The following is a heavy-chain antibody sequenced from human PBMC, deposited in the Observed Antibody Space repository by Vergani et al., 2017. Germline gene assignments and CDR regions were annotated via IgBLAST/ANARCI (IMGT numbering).Heavy chain of an antibody. J-gene: IGHJ6*04. CDR3: TRPIGDIVVVPAGLDV. V-gene: IGHV3-73*01. CDR2: IRSKANSYAT. CDR1: GFTFSGSA. D-gene: IGHD2-2*01. Sequence: VQLVESGGNVVQSGTSLRLSCAASGFTFSGSAMHWVRQASGKGLEWVGRIRSKANSYATAYAASVKGRFTISRDDSKNTAYLQMNSLKTEDTAVYYCTRPIGDIVVVPAGLDVWGKGTTVTVSS.